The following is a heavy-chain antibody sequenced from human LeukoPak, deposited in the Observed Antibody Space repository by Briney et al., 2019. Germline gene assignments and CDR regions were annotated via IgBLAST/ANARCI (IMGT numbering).Heavy chain of an antibody. J-gene: IGHJ3*02. Sequence: GGSLRLSCAASGFSFSGYVMHWVRQAPGKGLEWVAFIRHDNSDKFYADSVKGRFTISSDKSKHTLYLQMNSLRPEDTAVYYCAREGVDAFDIWGQGTMVTVSS. CDR1: GFSFSGYV. CDR2: IRHDNSDK. V-gene: IGHV3-30*02. CDR3: AREGVDAFDI.